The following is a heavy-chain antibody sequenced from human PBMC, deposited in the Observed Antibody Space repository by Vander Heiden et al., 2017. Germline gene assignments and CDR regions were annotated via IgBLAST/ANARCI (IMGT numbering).Heavy chain of an antibody. J-gene: IGHJ6*02. D-gene: IGHD3-10*01. CDR3: AKYGSGSYYNDTHYYYYYGMDV. CDR2: ISYDGSNK. Sequence: AVISYDGSNKYYADSVKGRFTISRDNSKNTLYLQMNSLRAEDTAVYYCAKYGSGSYYNDTHYYYYYGMDVWGQGTTVTVSS. V-gene: IGHV3-30*18.